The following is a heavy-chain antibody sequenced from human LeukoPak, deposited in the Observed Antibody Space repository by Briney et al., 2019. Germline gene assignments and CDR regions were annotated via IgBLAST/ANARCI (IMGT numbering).Heavy chain of an antibody. CDR1: GYTFTSYG. CDR2: ISAYNGNT. J-gene: IGHJ4*02. V-gene: IGHV1-18*01. Sequence: GASVKVSCKASGYTFTSYGISWVRQAPGQGLEWMGWISAYNGNTNYAQKLQGRVTMTTDTSTSTAYMELRSLRSDDTAVYYCARDYVGHDYGDHGESDYWRQGTLVTVSS. D-gene: IGHD4-17*01. CDR3: ARDYVGHDYGDHGESDY.